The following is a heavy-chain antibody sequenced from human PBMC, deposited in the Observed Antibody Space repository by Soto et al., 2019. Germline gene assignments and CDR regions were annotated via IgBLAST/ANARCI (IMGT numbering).Heavy chain of an antibody. CDR1: GGSFSGYY. D-gene: IGHD2-15*01. V-gene: IGHV4-34*01. CDR2: INHSGST. CDR3: ARDGLVVARRRGFGP. J-gene: IGHJ5*02. Sequence: SETLSLTCAVYGGSFSGYYWSWIRQPPGKGLEWIGEINHSGSTNYNPSLKSRVTISVDTSKNQFSLKLSSVTAADTAVYYCARDGLVVARRRGFGPWGQGTLVTVSS.